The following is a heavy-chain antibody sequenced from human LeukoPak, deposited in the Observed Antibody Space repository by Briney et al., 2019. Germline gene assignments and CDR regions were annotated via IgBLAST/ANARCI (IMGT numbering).Heavy chain of an antibody. CDR2: INSDGSTT. CDR3: ARDRGHYFDY. V-gene: IGHV3-74*01. J-gene: IGHJ4*02. Sequence: GGSLRLSCAASGLTFSSNWMDWVRQAPGKGLVWVSRINSDGSTTSYADSVKGRFTISRDNAKNSLFLQMNSLRAEDTAMYYCARDRGHYFDYWGQGTLVTVSS. CDR1: GLTFSSNW.